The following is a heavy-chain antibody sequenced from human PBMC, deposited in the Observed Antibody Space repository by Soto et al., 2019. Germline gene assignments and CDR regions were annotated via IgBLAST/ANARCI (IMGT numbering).Heavy chain of an antibody. CDR1: GGSVSSGSYY. D-gene: IGHD2-15*01. CDR3: ARDRLYCSGGSCYQNWFDP. Sequence: SETLSLTCTVSGGSVSSGSYYWSWIRQPPGKGLEWIGYIYYSGSTNYNPSLKSRVTISVDTSKNQFSLKLSSVTAADTAVYYCARDRLYCSGGSCYQNWFDPWGQGTLVTVSS. J-gene: IGHJ5*02. CDR2: IYYSGST. V-gene: IGHV4-61*01.